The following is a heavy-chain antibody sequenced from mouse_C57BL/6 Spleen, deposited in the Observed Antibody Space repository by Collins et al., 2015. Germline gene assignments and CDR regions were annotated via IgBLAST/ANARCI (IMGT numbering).Heavy chain of an antibody. CDR2: IDPSDSYT. V-gene: IGHV1-69*02. CDR1: GYTFTSYW. J-gene: IGHJ3*01. CDR3: ARSLYDYGAY. D-gene: IGHD2-4*01. Sequence: QVQLQQPGAELVKPGAPVKLSCKASGYTFTSYWMHWVKQRPGQGLEWIGEIDPSDSYTNYNQNFKGKATLTVDKSSSTAYMQLSSLTSEDSAVYYCARSLYDYGAYWGQGTLVTVSA.